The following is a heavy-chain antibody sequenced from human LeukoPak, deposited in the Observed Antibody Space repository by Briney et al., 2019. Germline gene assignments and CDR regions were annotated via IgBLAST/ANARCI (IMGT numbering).Heavy chain of an antibody. Sequence: GGSLRLSCAASGFTFSSYDLHWVRQGTGKGPEWVSGIDTAGDTYYPDSAKGRFTMSRENGKNSLYLQMNSLRAGDTAVYYCARAVAGVYWLDPWGQGTLVTVSS. V-gene: IGHV3-13*01. CDR1: GFTFSSYD. D-gene: IGHD6-19*01. CDR3: ARAVAGVYWLDP. J-gene: IGHJ5*02. CDR2: IDTAGDT.